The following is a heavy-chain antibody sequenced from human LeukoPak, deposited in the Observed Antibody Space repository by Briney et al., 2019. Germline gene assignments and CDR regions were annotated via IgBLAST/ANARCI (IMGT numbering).Heavy chain of an antibody. CDR1: GGSISRGDYY. D-gene: IGHD3-22*01. CDR3: ARVGYDSSGYYFYYFDY. V-gene: IGHV4-30-4*01. CDR2: IYYSGST. J-gene: IGHJ4*02. Sequence: SETLSLTCTVSGGSISRGDYYWSRIRQPPGKGLEWIGHIYYSGSTYYNPSLKSRVTISVDTSKNQFSLRLSSVTAADTAIYYCARVGYDSSGYYFYYFDYWGQGTLVTVSS.